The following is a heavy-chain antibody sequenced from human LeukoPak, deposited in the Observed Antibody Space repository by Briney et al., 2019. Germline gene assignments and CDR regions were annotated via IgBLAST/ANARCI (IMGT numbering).Heavy chain of an antibody. CDR2: INHSGNT. CDR1: GGSFSDYY. D-gene: IGHD3-22*01. Sequence: SETLSLTCAVYGGSFSDYYWSWIRQSPGKGLEWIGEINHSGNTNFNPSLKSRVTISVDTSKNQFSLKLSSVTAADTAVYYCARNDDISMLVVPHFDYWGQGTLVTVSS. V-gene: IGHV4-34*01. J-gene: IGHJ4*02. CDR3: ARNDDISMLVVPHFDY.